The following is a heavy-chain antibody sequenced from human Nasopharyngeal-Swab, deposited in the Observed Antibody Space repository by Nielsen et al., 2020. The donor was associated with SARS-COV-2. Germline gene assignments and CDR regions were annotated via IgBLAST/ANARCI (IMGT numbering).Heavy chain of an antibody. CDR2: ISSSSSDI. D-gene: IGHD2-15*01. Sequence: GESLKISCVDSGFRDYSMNWVRQAPGKGLEWVSSISSSSSDIYYADSVKGRFTISRDSAKNSLYLQMNNLRAEDTAVYYCARGYCSSGSCYAKHYGMDVWGQGTMVTVSS. J-gene: IGHJ6*02. V-gene: IGHV3-21*01. CDR3: ARGYCSSGSCYAKHYGMDV. CDR1: GFRDYS.